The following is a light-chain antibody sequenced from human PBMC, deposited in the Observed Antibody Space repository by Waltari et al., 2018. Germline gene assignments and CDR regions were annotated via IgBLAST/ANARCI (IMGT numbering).Light chain of an antibody. CDR2: MNA. Sequence: SVLTQPPSASGTPGQRVTISCSGSSSNIGSNYVFWYQQVPGPAPKLLIYMNAQRPSGVPARFSGSRSGTSASLAISGLQSEDEADYYCRAWDTSLSGVLFGGGTKVTVL. CDR1: SSNIGSNY. J-gene: IGLJ2*01. V-gene: IGLV1-47*01. CDR3: RAWDTSLSGVL.